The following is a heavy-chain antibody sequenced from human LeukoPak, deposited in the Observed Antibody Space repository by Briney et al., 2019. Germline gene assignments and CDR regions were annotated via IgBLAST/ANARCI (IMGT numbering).Heavy chain of an antibody. J-gene: IGHJ5*02. Sequence: GASVTVSFKASGYTFTSYGISWVRQAPGQGREWMGWISAYNGNTNYAQKLQGRVTMTTDTSTSTAYMELRSLRSDDTTVYYCARCGGSCVWFDPWGQGTLVTVSS. CDR1: GYTFTSYG. D-gene: IGHD2-15*01. V-gene: IGHV1-18*04. CDR2: ISAYNGNT. CDR3: ARCGGSCVWFDP.